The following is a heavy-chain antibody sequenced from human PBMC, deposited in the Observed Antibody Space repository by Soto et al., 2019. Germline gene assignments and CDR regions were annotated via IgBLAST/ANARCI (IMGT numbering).Heavy chain of an antibody. Sequence: EVQLVESGGGLVKPGGSLRLSCVGSGFTFSSYSVTWVRQAPGKGLEWVSSLSSSNYEQYIDSVKGRFTVSRDNARNSRFLQMNILRVDDTAVYYCARLTGKFDCDPCGQGTLVNVSS. CDR2: LSSSNYE. D-gene: IGHD3-10*01. J-gene: IGHJ5*02. CDR3: ARLTGKFDCDP. CDR1: GFTFSSYS. V-gene: IGHV3-21*01.